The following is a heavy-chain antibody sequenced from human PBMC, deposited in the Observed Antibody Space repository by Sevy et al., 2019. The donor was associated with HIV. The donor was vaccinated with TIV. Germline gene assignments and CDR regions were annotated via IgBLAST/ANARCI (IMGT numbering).Heavy chain of an antibody. CDR2: ISGSGGST. V-gene: IGHV3-23*01. CDR1: GFTFSSYA. J-gene: IGHJ4*02. CDR3: AKFTPDYDILTGYSGREGYYFDY. Sequence: GESLKISCAASGFTFSSYAMSWVRQAPGKGLEWVSAISGSGGSTYYADSVKGRFTISRDNSKNTLYLQMNSLRAEDTAVYYCAKFTPDYDILTGYSGREGYYFDYWGQRTLVTVSS. D-gene: IGHD3-9*01.